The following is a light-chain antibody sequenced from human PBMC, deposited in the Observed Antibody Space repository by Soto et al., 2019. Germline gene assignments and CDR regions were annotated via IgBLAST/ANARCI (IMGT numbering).Light chain of an antibody. Sequence: QSVLTQPASVSGSPGQPITISCTGTSSDVGGYKYVSWYQQYPGKAPKLMIYEVSNRPSGVSYRFSGSKSGNTASLTISGLQAEDEADYYCTSYTSTSTRVLGTGTKVTVL. CDR2: EVS. V-gene: IGLV2-14*01. J-gene: IGLJ1*01. CDR1: SSDVGGYKY. CDR3: TSYTSTSTRV.